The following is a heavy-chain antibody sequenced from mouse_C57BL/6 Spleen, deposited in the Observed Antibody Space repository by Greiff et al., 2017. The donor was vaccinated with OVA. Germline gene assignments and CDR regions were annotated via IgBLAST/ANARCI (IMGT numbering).Heavy chain of an antibody. CDR1: GFSLTSYG. Sequence: VMLVESGPGLVAPSQSLSITCTVSGFSLTSYGVSWVRQPPGKGLEWLGVIWGDGSTNYHSALISRLSISKDNSKSQVFLKLNSLQTDDTATYYCAKERGIYYDYEGHYAMDYWGQGTSVTVSS. V-gene: IGHV2-3*01. J-gene: IGHJ4*01. CDR3: AKERGIYYDYEGHYAMDY. CDR2: IWGDGST. D-gene: IGHD2-4*01.